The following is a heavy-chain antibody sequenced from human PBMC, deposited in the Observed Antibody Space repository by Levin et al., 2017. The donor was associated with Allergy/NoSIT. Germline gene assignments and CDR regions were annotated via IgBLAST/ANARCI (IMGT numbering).Heavy chain of an antibody. CDR2: IYYSGST. V-gene: IGHV4-31*03. CDR1: GGSISSGGYY. J-gene: IGHJ2*01. CDR3: ANWGYCSSTSCYHWYFDL. D-gene: IGHD2-2*01. Sequence: LRLSCTVSGGSISSGGYYWSWIRQHPGKGLEWIGYIYYSGSTYYNPSLKSRVTISVDTSKNQFSLKLSSVTAADTAVYYCANWGYCSSTSCYHWYFDLWGRGTLVTVSS.